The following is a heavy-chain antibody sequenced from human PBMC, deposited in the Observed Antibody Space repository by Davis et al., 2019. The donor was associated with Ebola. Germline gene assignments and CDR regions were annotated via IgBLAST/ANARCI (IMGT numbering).Heavy chain of an antibody. CDR1: GYTFPTYF. Sequence: ASVQVSCKASGYTFPTYFLNWVRQAPGQGLEWMAMTNPNGGSTGYAQKFQGRVTVTADTSTNTVYMDLGSLRSDDTAVYYCERTLGSGEDALDVWGRGTLVTVS. CDR2: TNPNGGST. D-gene: IGHD3-10*01. J-gene: IGHJ3*01. V-gene: IGHV1-46*01. CDR3: ERTLGSGEDALDV.